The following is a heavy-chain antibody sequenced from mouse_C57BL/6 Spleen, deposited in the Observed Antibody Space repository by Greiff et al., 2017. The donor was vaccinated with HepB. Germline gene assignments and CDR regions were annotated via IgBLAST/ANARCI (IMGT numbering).Heavy chain of an antibody. Sequence: QVQLKQPGAELVKPGASVKMSCKASGYTFTSYWITWVKQRPGQGLEWIGDIYPGSGSTNYNEKFKSKATLTVDTSSSTAYMQLSSLTSEDSAVYYCARRDYSNLDYAMDYWGQGTSVTVSS. V-gene: IGHV1-55*01. CDR3: ARRDYSNLDYAMDY. J-gene: IGHJ4*01. CDR1: GYTFTSYW. CDR2: IYPGSGST. D-gene: IGHD2-5*01.